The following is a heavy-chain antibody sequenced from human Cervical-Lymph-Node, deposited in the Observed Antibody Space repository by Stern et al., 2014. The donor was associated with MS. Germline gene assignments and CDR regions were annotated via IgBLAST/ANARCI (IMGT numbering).Heavy chain of an antibody. J-gene: IGHJ6*02. CDR2: ITPIFGIA. D-gene: IGHD1-7*01. CDR1: GGTFSSYA. CDR3: ARDPLELRQLYYYGMDV. Sequence: VQLLESGAEVKKPGSSVKVSCKASGGTFSSYAISWVRQAPGQGLEWMGGITPIFGIANYATKFQGRVTISVDKSTNTAYMGLRSLRSEDTAVYYCARDPLELRQLYYYGMDVWGQGTTVTVSS. V-gene: IGHV1-69*17.